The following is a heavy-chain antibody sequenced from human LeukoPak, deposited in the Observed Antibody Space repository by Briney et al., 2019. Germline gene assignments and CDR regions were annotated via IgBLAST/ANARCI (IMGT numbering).Heavy chain of an antibody. J-gene: IGHJ4*02. CDR3: AKPAITMPSSYYDILTGSPYFDY. CDR2: ISGSGGST. Sequence: GSLRLSCAASGFTFSSYGMSWVRQAPGKGLEWVSAISGSGGSTYYADSVKGRFTISRDNSKNTLYLQMNSLRAEDTAVYYCAKPAITMPSSYYDILTGSPYFDYWGQGTLVTVSS. D-gene: IGHD3-9*01. CDR1: GFTFSSYG. V-gene: IGHV3-23*01.